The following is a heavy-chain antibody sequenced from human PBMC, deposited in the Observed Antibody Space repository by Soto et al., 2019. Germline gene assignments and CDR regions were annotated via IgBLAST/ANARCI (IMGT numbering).Heavy chain of an antibody. D-gene: IGHD6-19*01. J-gene: IGHJ6*02. CDR3: ARLSVAATTASYYYYGMDV. CDR1: GGSFSGYY. CDR2: INHSGST. V-gene: IGHV4-34*01. Sequence: SETLSLTCAAYGGSFSGYYWSWIRQPPGKGLEWIGEINHSGSTNYNPSLKSRVTISVDTSKNQFSLKLSSVTAADTAVYYCARLSVAATTASYYYYGMDVWGQGTTVT.